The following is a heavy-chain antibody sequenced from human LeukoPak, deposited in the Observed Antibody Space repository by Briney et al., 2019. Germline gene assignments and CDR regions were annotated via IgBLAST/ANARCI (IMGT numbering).Heavy chain of an antibody. Sequence: GASVKVSCKASGYTFTGYYMHWVRQAPGQGLEWMGWINPNSGGTNYAQKFQGRVTMTRDTSISTAYMELSRLRSDDTAVYYCARVLKRQQLVLGYFQHWGQGTLVTVSS. CDR3: ARVLKRQQLVLGYFQH. J-gene: IGHJ1*01. D-gene: IGHD6-13*01. V-gene: IGHV1-2*02. CDR2: INPNSGGT. CDR1: GYTFTGYY.